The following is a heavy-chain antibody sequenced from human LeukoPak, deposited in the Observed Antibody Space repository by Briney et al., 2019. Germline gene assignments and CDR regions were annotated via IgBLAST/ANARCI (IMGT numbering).Heavy chain of an antibody. D-gene: IGHD7-27*01. CDR3: ASLGQGPGDYYYDVDV. CDR1: GGTFSSYA. Sequence: ASVKVSCKASGGTFSSYAISWVRQAPGQGLEWMGGIIPIFGTANYAQKFQGRVTITTDESTSTAYMELSSLRSEDTAVYYCASLGQGPGDYYYDVDVWGKGTTVTVSS. CDR2: IIPIFGTA. J-gene: IGHJ6*03. V-gene: IGHV1-69*05.